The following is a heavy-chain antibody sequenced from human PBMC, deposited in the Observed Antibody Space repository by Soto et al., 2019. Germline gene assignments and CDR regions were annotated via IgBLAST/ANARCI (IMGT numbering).Heavy chain of an antibody. V-gene: IGHV3-66*01. CDR1: GFAVSSNY. Sequence: EVQLVESGGDLVQPGGSLRLSCAASGFAVSSNYMTWVRQAPGKGLEWVSVIHSGGDTHYADSVRGRFTISRDYSKNTLYLQMNSLRAEDMAVYYCARSRTGTTYGGMDVWGQGTTVTVSS. J-gene: IGHJ6*02. D-gene: IGHD1-7*01. CDR2: IHSGGDT. CDR3: ARSRTGTTYGGMDV.